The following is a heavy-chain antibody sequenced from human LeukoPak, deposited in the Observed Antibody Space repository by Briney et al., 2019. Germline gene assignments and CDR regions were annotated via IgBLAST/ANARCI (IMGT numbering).Heavy chain of an antibody. CDR3: ATQVVVISTFSDY. CDR1: GGSISSSSYY. J-gene: IGHJ4*02. V-gene: IGHV4-39*07. Sequence: SETLSLTCTVSGGSISSSSYYWGWIRQPPGKGLEWIGSIYYSGSTYYDPSLKSRVTISVDTSKNQFSLKLSSVTAADTAVYYCATQVVVISTFSDYWGQGTLVTVSS. CDR2: IYYSGST. D-gene: IGHD3-22*01.